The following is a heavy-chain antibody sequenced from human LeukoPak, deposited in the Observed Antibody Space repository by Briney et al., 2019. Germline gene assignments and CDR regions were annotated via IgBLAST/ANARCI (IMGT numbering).Heavy chain of an antibody. CDR2: ISTYNGNT. J-gene: IGHJ4*02. V-gene: IGHV1-18*01. D-gene: IGHD3-10*01. Sequence: ASVKVSCKASGYTFTSYGISWVRQAPGQGLEWMGWISTYNGNTNYAQMLQGRITMTTDTSTSTAYMELRSLRSDDTAVYYCARGKPVYFYGSGSYLASPFDSWGQGTLVTVSS. CDR3: ARGKPVYFYGSGSYLASPFDS. CDR1: GYTFTSYG.